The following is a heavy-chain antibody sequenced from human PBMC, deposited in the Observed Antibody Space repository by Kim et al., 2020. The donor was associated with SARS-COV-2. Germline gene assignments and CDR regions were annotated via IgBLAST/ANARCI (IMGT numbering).Heavy chain of an antibody. V-gene: IGHV3-21*01. J-gene: IGHJ4*02. CDR3: ARGVDSGYDSPSDY. Sequence: AGSGKGQFTMSRDNAKNSLYLKMNSLEAEDTAVYYCARGVDSGYDSPSDYWGQGTLVTVSS. D-gene: IGHD5-12*01.